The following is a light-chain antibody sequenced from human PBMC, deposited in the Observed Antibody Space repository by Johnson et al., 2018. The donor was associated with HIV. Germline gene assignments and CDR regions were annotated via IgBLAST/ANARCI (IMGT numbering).Light chain of an antibody. V-gene: IGLV1-51*01. Sequence: QSVLTQPPSVSAASGQKVTISCSGSSPNIGINYVSWYQQLPGTAPKVLIYENNKRPSGIPDRFSGSKSGTSATLGITGLQTGDEADYYCGTWDNSLNGYVFGTWTKVTVL. CDR3: GTWDNSLNGYV. CDR2: ENN. J-gene: IGLJ1*01. CDR1: SPNIGINY.